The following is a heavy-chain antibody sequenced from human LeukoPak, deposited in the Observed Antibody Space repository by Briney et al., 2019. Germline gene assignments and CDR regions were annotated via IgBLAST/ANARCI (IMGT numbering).Heavy chain of an antibody. J-gene: IGHJ3*02. CDR2: ISAYNGNT. V-gene: IGHV1-18*01. CDR1: GYTFTSYG. D-gene: IGHD3-3*01. Sequence: GASVKVSCKASGYTFTSYGISWVRQAPGQGLEWMGWISAYNGNTNYAQKLQGRVTITRDTSATTAYMELSTLRSEDTAVYYCAREHDFWSPYAFDIWGQGTMVTVSS. CDR3: AREHDFWSPYAFDI.